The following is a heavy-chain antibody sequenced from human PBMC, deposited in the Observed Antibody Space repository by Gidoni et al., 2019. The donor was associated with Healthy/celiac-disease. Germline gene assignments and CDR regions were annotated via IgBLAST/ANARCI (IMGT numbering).Heavy chain of an antibody. CDR3: AREWDYYAFDY. D-gene: IGHD3-10*01. V-gene: IGHV3-53*01. CDR2: IYSGGST. Sequence: EVQLVESGGGLIQPGGSRRLSCAASGFTVSSNYMCWVRQAPGKGLEWVSVIYSGGSTYYADSVKGRFTISRDNSKHTLYLQMNSLRAEDTAVYYCAREWDYYAFDYWGQGTLVTVSS. J-gene: IGHJ4*02. CDR1: GFTVSSNY.